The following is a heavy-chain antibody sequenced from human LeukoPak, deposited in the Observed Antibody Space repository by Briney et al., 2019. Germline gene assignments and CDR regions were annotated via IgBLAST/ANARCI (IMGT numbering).Heavy chain of an antibody. CDR1: GFTFSAYY. Sequence: GGSLRLSCAASGFTFSAYYMNWVRQAPGKGLELVSSISTSSSYIYYADAVRGRFTISRDNAKNSLYLQLNSLRAEDTAVYYCAGSDTIGYLPREWDYWYFDRWGRGTLVTVSS. CDR3: AGSDTIGYLPREWDYWYFDR. V-gene: IGHV3-21*03. CDR2: ISTSSSYI. D-gene: IGHD3-22*01. J-gene: IGHJ2*01.